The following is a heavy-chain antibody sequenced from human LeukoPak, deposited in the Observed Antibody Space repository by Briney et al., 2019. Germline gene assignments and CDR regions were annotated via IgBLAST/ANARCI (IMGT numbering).Heavy chain of an antibody. CDR3: AKGTGYYDSSGPDPFYFDY. J-gene: IGHJ4*02. CDR1: GFAFSSYA. V-gene: IGHV3-23*01. CDR2: ISGSGGST. D-gene: IGHD3-22*01. Sequence: GGSLRLSCAASGFAFSSYAMSWVRQAPGKGLEWVSAISGSGGSTYYTDSVKGRFTISRDNSKNTLYLQMNSLRAEDTAVYYCAKGTGYYDSSGPDPFYFDYWGQGTLVTVSS.